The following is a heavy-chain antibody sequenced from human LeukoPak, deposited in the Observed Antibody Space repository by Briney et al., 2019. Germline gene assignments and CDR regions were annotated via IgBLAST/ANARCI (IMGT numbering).Heavy chain of an antibody. CDR2: ISSSSSII. J-gene: IGHJ3*02. Sequence: GGSLRLSCAASGFTFSSYSMNWVRQAPGKGLEWLSYISSSSSIIYYADSVKGRFTISRDNAKNSLYMQMNSLRDEDTAVYYCARDGDSSGYYAAFDIWGQGTMVTVSS. CDR3: ARDGDSSGYYAAFDI. CDR1: GFTFSSYS. V-gene: IGHV3-48*02. D-gene: IGHD3-22*01.